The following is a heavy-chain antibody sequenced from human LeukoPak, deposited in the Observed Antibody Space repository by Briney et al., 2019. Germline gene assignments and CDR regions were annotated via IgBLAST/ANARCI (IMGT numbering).Heavy chain of an antibody. D-gene: IGHD3-22*01. V-gene: IGHV3-33*01. CDR3: ARDFGFSPSSGYSFDY. Sequence: VGSLRLSCTASGFTFSRYGMHWVRQAPGKGLEWVAVIWYDGSNRQYADSVKGRFTISRDNSKNTLYLQMNSLRAEDTAVYYCARDFGFSPSSGYSFDYWGQGTLVTVSS. CDR2: IWYDGSNR. CDR1: GFTFSRYG. J-gene: IGHJ4*02.